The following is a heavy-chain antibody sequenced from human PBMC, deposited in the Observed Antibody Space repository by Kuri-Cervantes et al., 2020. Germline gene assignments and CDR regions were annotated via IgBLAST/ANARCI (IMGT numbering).Heavy chain of an antibody. CDR3: ATPVTGTTHFDY. J-gene: IGHJ4*02. Sequence: PSVKVSCKVSGYTLTELSMHWVRQAPGKGLEWMGGFDPEDGETIYAQKFQGRVTMTEDTSTDTAYMELSSLRSEDTAVYYCATPVTGTTHFDYWGQGTLVTVSS. CDR1: GYTLTELS. D-gene: IGHD1-20*01. CDR2: FDPEDGET. V-gene: IGHV1-24*01.